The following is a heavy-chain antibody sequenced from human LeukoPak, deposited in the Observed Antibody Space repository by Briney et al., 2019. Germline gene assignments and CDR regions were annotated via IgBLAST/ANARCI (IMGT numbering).Heavy chain of an antibody. CDR1: GFTFSSYG. J-gene: IGHJ3*02. V-gene: IGHV3-30*18. CDR3: AKFESDAFDI. Sequence: GGSLRLSCAASGFTFSSYGMHWVRQAPGKGLEWVAVISYDGSNKYYEDSVKGRFTISRDNSKKTLYLQMNSLRAEDTAVYYCAKFESDAFDIWGQGTMVTVSS. CDR2: ISYDGSNK.